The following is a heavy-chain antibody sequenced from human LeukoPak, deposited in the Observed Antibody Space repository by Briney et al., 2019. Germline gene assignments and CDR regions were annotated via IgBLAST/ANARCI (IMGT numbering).Heavy chain of an antibody. CDR2: IYYIGNT. D-gene: IGHD4-17*01. CDR3: ARGQGDYVRY. V-gene: IGHV4-59*01. J-gene: IGHJ4*02. Sequence: SETLSLTRTVSGGSISTYYWTWIRQPPGKGLEWIGYIYYIGNTNYNPSLKSGVTISVDTSKNQLSLKLSSVTAADTAVYYCARGQGDYVRYWGQGTLVTVSS. CDR1: GGSISTYY.